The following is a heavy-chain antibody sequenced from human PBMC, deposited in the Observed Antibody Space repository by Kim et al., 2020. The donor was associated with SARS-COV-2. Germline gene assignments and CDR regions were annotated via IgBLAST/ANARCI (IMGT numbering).Heavy chain of an antibody. CDR2: INPNSGGT. V-gene: IGHV1-2*04. J-gene: IGHJ6*02. CDR3: ARDLNYDSSGYYGMDV. CDR1: GYTFTGYY. Sequence: ASVKVSCKASGYTFTGYYMHWVRQAPGQGLEWMGWINPNSGGTNYAQKFQGWVTITRDTSISTAYMELSSLRSDDTAVYYCARDLNYDSSGYYGMDVWGQGTTVTASS. D-gene: IGHD3-22*01.